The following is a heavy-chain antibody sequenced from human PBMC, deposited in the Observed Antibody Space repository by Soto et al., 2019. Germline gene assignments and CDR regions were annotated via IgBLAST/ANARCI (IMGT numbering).Heavy chain of an antibody. V-gene: IGHV4-30-4*01. CDR3: ARMSYFYDKWYFDL. CDR1: GASINNKDYY. J-gene: IGHJ2*01. D-gene: IGHD3-22*01. Sequence: SKTLSHTCTVSGASINNKDYYWSCNRQTPGKGLEWIGYVYYSGTTDYIPSLKSRLSMSIDKSQNQFTLKLNSVTAADTATYYCARMSYFYDKWYFDLWGRGTLVTVS. CDR2: VYYSGTT.